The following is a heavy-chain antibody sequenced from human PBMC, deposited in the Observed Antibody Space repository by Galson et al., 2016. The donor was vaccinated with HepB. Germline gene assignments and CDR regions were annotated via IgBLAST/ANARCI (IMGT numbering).Heavy chain of an antibody. J-gene: IGHJ4*02. CDR1: GFTFSSYG. CDR2: VWYHGNNQ. V-gene: IGHV3-33*01. Sequence: SLRLSCAASGFTFSSYGMHWVRQAPGKGLEWVAVVWYHGNNQYYADSVRGRFTISRDNSKKTVYLQMNSLRAEDTAVYYCARDSATINVGGVFGNLGPFDHWGQGIPVTVSS. CDR3: ARDSATINVGGVFGNLGPFDH. D-gene: IGHD3-16*02.